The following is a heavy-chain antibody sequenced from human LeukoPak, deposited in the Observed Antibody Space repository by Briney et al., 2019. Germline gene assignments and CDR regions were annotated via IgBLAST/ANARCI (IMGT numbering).Heavy chain of an antibody. CDR1: GFTFSSYW. V-gene: IGHV3-7*01. Sequence: PGGSLRLSCAASGFTFSSYWMSWVRQAPGKGLEWVANIKQDGSEKYYVDSVKGRFTISRDNAKNSLYLQMNSLRAEDTAVYYCARDAPELLWFGELLSTGFDYRGQGTLVTVSS. D-gene: IGHD3-10*01. CDR2: IKQDGSEK. CDR3: ARDAPELLWFGELLSTGFDY. J-gene: IGHJ4*02.